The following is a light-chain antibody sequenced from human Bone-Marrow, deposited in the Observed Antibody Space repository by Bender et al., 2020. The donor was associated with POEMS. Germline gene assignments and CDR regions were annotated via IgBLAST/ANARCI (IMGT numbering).Light chain of an antibody. CDR2: RTA. CDR3: LLYYNYTWV. Sequence: QTVVTQEPSLTVSPGGTVTLTCASSTGAVTSGCFPNWFQQKPGQAPRTLGYRTANKPSWTPARFSGSLLGGKAALTVSGVQPEDEADYYCLLYYNYTWVFGGGTKLTVL. CDR1: TGAVTSGCF. V-gene: IGLV7-43*01. J-gene: IGLJ3*02.